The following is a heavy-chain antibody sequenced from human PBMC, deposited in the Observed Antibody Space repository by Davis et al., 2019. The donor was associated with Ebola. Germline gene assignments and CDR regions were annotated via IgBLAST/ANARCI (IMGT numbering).Heavy chain of an antibody. Sequence: MPSETLSLTCAVYGGSFSGYYWSWIRQPPGKGLEWIGEINHSGSTNYNPSLKSRVTISVDTSKNQFSLKLSSVTAADTAVYYCARGRGWLQSSWFDPWGQGTTVTVSS. CDR2: INHSGST. J-gene: IGHJ5*01. CDR1: GGSFSGYY. D-gene: IGHD5-24*01. CDR3: ARGRGWLQSSWFDP. V-gene: IGHV4-34*01.